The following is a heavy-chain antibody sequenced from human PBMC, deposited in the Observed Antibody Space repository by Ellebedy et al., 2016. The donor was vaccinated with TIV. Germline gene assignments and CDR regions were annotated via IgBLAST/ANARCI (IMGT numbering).Heavy chain of an antibody. V-gene: IGHV3-23*01. CDR1: GFTFSSYA. J-gene: IGHJ6*02. CDR2: ISGSGGST. CDR3: AKDPDYGMDV. Sequence: GESLKISXAASGFTFSSYAMSWVRQAPGKGLEWVSAISGSGGSTYYADSVKGRFTISRDNSKNTLYLQMNSLRAEDTAVYYCAKDPDYGMDVWGQGTTVTVSS.